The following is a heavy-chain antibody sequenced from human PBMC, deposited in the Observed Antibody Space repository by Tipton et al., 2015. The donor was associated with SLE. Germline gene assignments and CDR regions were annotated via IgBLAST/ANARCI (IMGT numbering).Heavy chain of an antibody. V-gene: IGHV3-7*01. CDR2: INQDASEK. J-gene: IGHJ4*02. CDR3: ARVNDNGWADDY. Sequence: SLRLSCAASGFDFSNYWMDWVRQAPGKRLEWVANINQDASEKYYVESVKGRFTISRENAKNSLSLQMNSLRVEDTGVYYCARVNDNGWADDYWGQGTLVIVSS. CDR1: GFDFSNYW. D-gene: IGHD6-19*01.